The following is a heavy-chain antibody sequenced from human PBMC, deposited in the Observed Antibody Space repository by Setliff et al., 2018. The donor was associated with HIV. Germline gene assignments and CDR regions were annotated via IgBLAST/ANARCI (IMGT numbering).Heavy chain of an antibody. D-gene: IGHD2-8*01. CDR3: ARRGRDGVFIMFATGFDP. J-gene: IGHJ5*02. CDR1: GGSISSSTYY. Sequence: SETLSLTCSVSGGSISSSTYYWGWIRQPPGKGLEWIGDIFYTGSTNYTPSLKSRVAISVDTSENQFSLKLNSVTAADTAVYYCARRGRDGVFIMFATGFDPWGQGALVTVSS. V-gene: IGHV4-39*01. CDR2: IFYTGST.